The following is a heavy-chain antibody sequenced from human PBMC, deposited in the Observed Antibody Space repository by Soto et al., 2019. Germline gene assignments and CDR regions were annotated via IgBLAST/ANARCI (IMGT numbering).Heavy chain of an antibody. J-gene: IGHJ3*02. V-gene: IGHV4-39*01. CDR3: ARHGITGSYYDAFDI. Sequence: DTRSLTCTLSGPSITRSSCHCGSIRHPPVKGVEWIASIKYSGTTFYNPSLKSRVTLSVDTSKNQFALKLSSVTAAETAVYYCARHGITGSYYDAFDIWGQGTMVT. CDR2: IKYSGTT. D-gene: IGHD1-26*01. CDR1: GPSITRSSCH.